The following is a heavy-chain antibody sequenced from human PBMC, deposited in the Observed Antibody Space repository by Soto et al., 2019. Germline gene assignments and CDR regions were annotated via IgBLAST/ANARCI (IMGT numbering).Heavy chain of an antibody. Sequence: ASVKVSCKASGYTFTNYGINWVRQAPGQGLEWMGWISAYNGNTNYAQKLQGRVTMTTDTSTSTAYMELRSLRSDDTAVYYCARISPYYDILTGYFPYYFDYWGQGTLVTVSS. CDR1: GYTFTNYG. J-gene: IGHJ4*02. CDR2: ISAYNGNT. D-gene: IGHD3-9*01. V-gene: IGHV1-18*01. CDR3: ARISPYYDILTGYFPYYFDY.